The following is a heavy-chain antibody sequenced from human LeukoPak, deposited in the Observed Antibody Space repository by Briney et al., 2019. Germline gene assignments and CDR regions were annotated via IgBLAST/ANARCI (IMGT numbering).Heavy chain of an antibody. V-gene: IGHV1-69*05. CDR1: GGTFSTYA. CDR2: IIPIFGTA. Sequence: SVKVSCKASGGTFSTYAVNWVRQAPGQGLEWMGGIIPIFGTANYAQKFQGRVTITTDESTSTAYMELSSLRSEDTAVYYCARSADGYNWGYFDYWGQGTLVTVSS. CDR3: ARSADGYNWGYFDY. J-gene: IGHJ4*02. D-gene: IGHD5-24*01.